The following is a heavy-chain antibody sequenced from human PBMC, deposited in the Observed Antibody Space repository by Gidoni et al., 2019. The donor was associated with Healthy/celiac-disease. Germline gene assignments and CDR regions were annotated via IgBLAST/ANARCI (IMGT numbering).Heavy chain of an antibody. Sequence: EVQLVQSGAEVKKPGESLQISCKGSGYSFTSYWIGWVRQMPGKGLEWMGIIYPGDSDTRYSPSFQGQVTISADKSISTAYLQWSSLKASDTAMYYCARHMGVVVVAATNWYFDLWGRGTLVTVSS. CDR3: ARHMGVVVVAATNWYFDL. D-gene: IGHD2-15*01. CDR2: IYPGDSDT. V-gene: IGHV5-51*01. CDR1: GYSFTSYW. J-gene: IGHJ2*01.